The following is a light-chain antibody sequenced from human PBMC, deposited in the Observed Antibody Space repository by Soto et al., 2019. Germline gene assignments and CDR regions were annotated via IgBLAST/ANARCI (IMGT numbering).Light chain of an antibody. CDR2: AAS. Sequence: DIQLTQSPSFLSASVGDRVTITCRASQGISSYLAWYQQEPGKAPKPLIYAASTLQSGVPSRFSGGGSGTDFTLTISSLQPEDFATYYCQQLKSYPVTFGGGPKVEIK. J-gene: IGKJ4*01. CDR1: QGISSY. CDR3: QQLKSYPVT. V-gene: IGKV1-9*01.